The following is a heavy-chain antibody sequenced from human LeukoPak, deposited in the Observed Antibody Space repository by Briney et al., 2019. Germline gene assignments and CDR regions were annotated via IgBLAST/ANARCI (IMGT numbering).Heavy chain of an antibody. CDR1: GGSISSSSYY. J-gene: IGHJ4*02. CDR2: IYYSGST. V-gene: IGHV4-39*07. D-gene: IGHD5-12*01. CDR3: ANSGYDSYPDY. Sequence: PSETLSLTCTVSGGSISSSSYYWGWIRQPPGKGLEWIGSIYYSGSTYYNPSLKSRVTISVDTSKNQFSLKLSSVTAADTAVYYCANSGYDSYPDYWGQGTLVTVSS.